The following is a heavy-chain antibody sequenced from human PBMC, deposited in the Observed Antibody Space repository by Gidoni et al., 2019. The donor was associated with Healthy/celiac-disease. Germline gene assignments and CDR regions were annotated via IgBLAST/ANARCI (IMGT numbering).Heavy chain of an antibody. D-gene: IGHD4-17*01. J-gene: IGHJ5*02. V-gene: IGHV3-23*01. Sequence: EVQLLESGGGLVQPGGSLRLSCAASGFTFSSYAMSWVRQAPGKGLEWVSAISGSGGSTYYADSVKGRFTISRDNSKNTLYLQMNSLRAEDTAVYYCAKDGDDYGDYVNWFDPWGQGTLVTVSS. CDR2: ISGSGGST. CDR3: AKDGDDYGDYVNWFDP. CDR1: GFTFSSYA.